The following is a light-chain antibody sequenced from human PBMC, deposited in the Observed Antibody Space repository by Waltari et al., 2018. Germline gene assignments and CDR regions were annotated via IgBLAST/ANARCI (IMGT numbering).Light chain of an antibody. V-gene: IGLV2-14*03. CDR1: GRDVGNYNY. CDR3: SSYTSDSTIV. Sequence: QSALTQPASVSGSPGQSITISCIGTGRDVGNYNYVSWYQCHPGQAPKLMIYDVPERPSGVSDRFSGSKSGNTASLTISGLQTEDEAFYYCSSYTSDSTIVFGGGTRLTVL. J-gene: IGLJ3*02. CDR2: DVP.